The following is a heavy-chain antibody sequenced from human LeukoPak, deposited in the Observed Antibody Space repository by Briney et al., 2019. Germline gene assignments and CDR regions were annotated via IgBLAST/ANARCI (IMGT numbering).Heavy chain of an antibody. Sequence: GESLKISCKGSGYSFTSYGISWVRQAPGQGLEWMGWISAYNGNTNYAQKLQGRVTMTTDTSTSTAYMELRSLRSDDTAVYYCARTTDSSSLDYWGQGTLVTVSS. J-gene: IGHJ4*02. D-gene: IGHD6-6*01. CDR1: GYSFTSYG. V-gene: IGHV1-18*01. CDR3: ARTTDSSSLDY. CDR2: ISAYNGNT.